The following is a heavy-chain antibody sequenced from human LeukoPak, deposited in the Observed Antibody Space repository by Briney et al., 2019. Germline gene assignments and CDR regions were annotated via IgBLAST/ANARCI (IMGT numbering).Heavy chain of an antibody. J-gene: IGHJ6*03. D-gene: IGHD2-2*02. CDR1: GGSICSYY. CDR3: ARGGYCSSTSCYTSSAYYMDV. CDR2: IYYSGRN. Sequence: PSETLSLTCTVSGGSICSYYWSWIRQPLGKGLEWIGYIYYSGRNNYNPSLKSRLTISVDTSKNQFSLKLSSVTAADTAVYYCARGGYCSSTSCYTSSAYYMDVWGKGTTVTVSS. V-gene: IGHV4-59*01.